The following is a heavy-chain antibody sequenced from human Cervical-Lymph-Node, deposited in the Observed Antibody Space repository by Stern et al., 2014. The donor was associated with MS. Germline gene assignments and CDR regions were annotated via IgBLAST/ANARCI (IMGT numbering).Heavy chain of an antibody. CDR1: RFTFRSYG. D-gene: IGHD5-18*01. Sequence: QLVQSGGGVVQPGTSLRLSCTGSRFTFRSYGIHWVRQAPGKGLEWGSVTSYDGGNRQYADSVKGRFTISRDNSKNTVYLHLNSLRPEDTGVYHCAKDRRGGYNYLYGMDVWGQGTTVTVS. CDR2: TSYDGGNR. CDR3: AKDRRGGYNYLYGMDV. V-gene: IGHV3-30*18. J-gene: IGHJ6*02.